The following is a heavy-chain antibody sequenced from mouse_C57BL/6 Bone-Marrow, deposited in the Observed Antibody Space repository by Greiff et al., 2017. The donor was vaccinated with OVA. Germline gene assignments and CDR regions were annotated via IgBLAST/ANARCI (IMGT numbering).Heavy chain of an antibody. D-gene: IGHD1-1*01. V-gene: IGHV1-81*01. CDR3: ARDYYGSSPAWFAY. CDR1: GYTFTSYG. J-gene: IGHJ3*01. Sequence: QVQLQQSGAELARPGASVKLSCKASGYTFTSYGISWVKQRTGQGLEWIGELYPRSGNTYYNEQFKGKATLTADKSSGTAYMGVRSLTSEDSAVYFCARDYYGSSPAWFAYWGQGTLVTVSA. CDR2: LYPRSGNT.